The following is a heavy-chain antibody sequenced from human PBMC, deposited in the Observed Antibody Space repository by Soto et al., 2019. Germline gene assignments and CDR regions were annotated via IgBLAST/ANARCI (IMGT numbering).Heavy chain of an antibody. J-gene: IGHJ6*02. CDR3: ARGWGVVRGEDYYYGMDV. CDR2: ISAYNVNT. D-gene: IGHD3-10*01. CDR1: GYTVTSYG. Sequence: ASVKVSGNASGYTVTSYGISWVRHAPGQGLELMGCISAYNVNTNYAEKLQGRVTMTTDTFTSTAYMELRSLRSDDTVVCDCARGWGVVRGEDYYYGMDVWGQGSTVTVS. V-gene: IGHV1-18*01.